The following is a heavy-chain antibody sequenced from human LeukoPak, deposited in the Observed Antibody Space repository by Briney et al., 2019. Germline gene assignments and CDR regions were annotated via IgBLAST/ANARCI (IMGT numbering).Heavy chain of an antibody. Sequence: SETLSLTCTVSGGSISSSGYSWGWIRQPPKEGLEWIGTIYYSGSTYYNPSLKSRVTISVDKSKNQFSLKLSSVTAADTAVYYCARHVAHGGYSRGADYWGQGPWSPSPQ. D-gene: IGHD5-18*01. CDR2: IYYSGST. J-gene: IGHJ4*02. V-gene: IGHV4-39*01. CDR3: ARHVAHGGYSRGADY. CDR1: GGSISSSGYS.